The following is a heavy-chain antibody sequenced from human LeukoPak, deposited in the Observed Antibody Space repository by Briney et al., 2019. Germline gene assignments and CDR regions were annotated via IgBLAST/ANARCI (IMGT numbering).Heavy chain of an antibody. Sequence: SETLSLTCTVSGGSISSSSYYWGWIRQPPGKGLEWTGSIYYSGSTYYNPSLKSRVTISVDTSKNQFSLKLSSVTAADTAVYYCASVDTAMAPTYWGQGTLVTVSS. J-gene: IGHJ4*02. D-gene: IGHD5-18*01. CDR3: ASVDTAMAPTY. V-gene: IGHV4-39*07. CDR1: GGSISSSSYY. CDR2: IYYSGST.